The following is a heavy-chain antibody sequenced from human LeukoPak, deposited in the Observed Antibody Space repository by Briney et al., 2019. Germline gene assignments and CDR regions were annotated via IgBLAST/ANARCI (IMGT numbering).Heavy chain of an antibody. Sequence: GGSLRLSCAASGFTLSNYDMHSVRQAPGKGLEWVSAISSSSSNIYYADSIKGRFPISRDNAENSLYLQMNSLRAVDTAVYFWARGEEKATITALDSWGQGTLVTVSS. J-gene: IGHJ4*02. CDR3: ARGEEKATITALDS. CDR1: GFTLSNYD. D-gene: IGHD5-24*01. CDR2: ISSSSSNI. V-gene: IGHV3-21*01.